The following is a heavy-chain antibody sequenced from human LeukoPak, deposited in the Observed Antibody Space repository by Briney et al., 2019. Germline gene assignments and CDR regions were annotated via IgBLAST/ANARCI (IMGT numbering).Heavy chain of an antibody. CDR3: ARDASPYYYDSSGYYYGLAFDI. V-gene: IGHV1-46*01. CDR2: ISPSGGST. D-gene: IGHD3-22*01. CDR1: GYTFTSNY. Sequence: ASVKVSCKAFGYTFTSNYMHWVRQAPGQGPEWMGVISPSGGSTTYAQKFQGRVTMTRDMSTSTVYMELSSLRSEDTAVYYCARDASPYYYDSSGYYYGLAFDIWGQGTMVTVSS. J-gene: IGHJ3*02.